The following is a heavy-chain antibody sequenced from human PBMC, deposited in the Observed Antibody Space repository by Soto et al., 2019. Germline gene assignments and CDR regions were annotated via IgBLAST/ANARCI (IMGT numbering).Heavy chain of an antibody. CDR3: ARDLSNFAGSYRFDP. Sequence: SVKGRFTISRDNAKNSLYLQMNSLKDEDTAVYYCARDLSNFAGSYRFDPWGQGTLVTVSS. D-gene: IGHD1-26*01. J-gene: IGHJ5*02. V-gene: IGHV3-48*02.